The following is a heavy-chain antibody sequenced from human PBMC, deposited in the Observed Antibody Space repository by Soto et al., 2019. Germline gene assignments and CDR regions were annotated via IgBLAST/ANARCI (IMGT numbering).Heavy chain of an antibody. CDR2: IYYSGST. D-gene: IGHD3-3*01. CDR1: CRSISSSSYC. Sequence: SGTLSLTCTVSCRSISSSSYCWGWIRHPPVKGLEWFGSIYYSGSTYYNPSLKSRVTISVDTTKNQFSLKPSPETAADTAVYYGACLDFWGGYCLFDAWGQENLATVSS. V-gene: IGHV4-39*01. CDR3: ACLDFWGGYCLFDA. J-gene: IGHJ4*02.